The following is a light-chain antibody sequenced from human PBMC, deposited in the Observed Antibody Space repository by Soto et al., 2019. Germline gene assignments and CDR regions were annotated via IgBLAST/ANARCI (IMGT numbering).Light chain of an antibody. Sequence: SYELSQPPSVSVAPGKTATITCGGNNIGSKSVHWYQQKPGQAPVLVIFSDTDRPLGIPERFSGSNSGNTATLTISRVEAGDEADYYCQVWDSSSDHRVFGGGTKVTVL. CDR1: NIGSKS. CDR2: SDT. CDR3: QVWDSSSDHRV. J-gene: IGLJ3*02. V-gene: IGLV3-21*04.